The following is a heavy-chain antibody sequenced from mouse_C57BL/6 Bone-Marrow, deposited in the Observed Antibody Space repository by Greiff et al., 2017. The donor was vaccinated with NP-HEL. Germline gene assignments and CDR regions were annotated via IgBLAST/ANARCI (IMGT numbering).Heavy chain of an antibody. D-gene: IGHD1-1*01. Sequence: VQLQQSGTVLARPGASVKMSCKTSGYTFTRYWMHWVKQRPGQGLEWIGAIYPGNSDTSYNQKFKGKAKLTAVTSASTAYMELSSLTNEDSAVYYCTRPYYYGSSYPSYYAMDYWGQGTSVTVSS. CDR2: IYPGNSDT. CDR1: GYTFTRYW. V-gene: IGHV1-5*01. J-gene: IGHJ4*01. CDR3: TRPYYYGSSYPSYYAMDY.